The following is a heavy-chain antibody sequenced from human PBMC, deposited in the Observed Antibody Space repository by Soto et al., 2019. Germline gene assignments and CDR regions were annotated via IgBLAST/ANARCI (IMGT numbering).Heavy chain of an antibody. CDR2: ISTYNGDT. CDR3: ARDPSNSSGSRNWFDA. J-gene: IGHJ5*02. D-gene: IGHD6-19*01. V-gene: IGHV1-18*04. Sequence: QVQLVQSGAEVMQPGASVKVSCKASGYSFTKYGISWVRQAPGQGLEWMGWISTYNGDTNYAQSLQGRVTMTTDTSTSTAYMELRSLRSDDTAVYYCARDPSNSSGSRNWFDAWGQGALVTVSS. CDR1: GYSFTKYG.